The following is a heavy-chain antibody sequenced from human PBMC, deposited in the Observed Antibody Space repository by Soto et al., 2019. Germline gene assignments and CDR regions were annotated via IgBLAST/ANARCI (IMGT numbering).Heavy chain of an antibody. J-gene: IGHJ5*02. CDR1: GGSISSYY. V-gene: IGHV4-59*01. CDR3: ARVVPYSSSWYAGGWFDP. Sequence: SETLSLTCTVSGGSISSYYWSWIRQPPGKGLEWIGYIYYSGSTNYNTSLKSRVTISVDTSKNQFSLKLSSVTAADTAVYYCARVVPYSSSWYAGGWFDPWGQGTLVTVSS. CDR2: IYYSGST. D-gene: IGHD6-13*01.